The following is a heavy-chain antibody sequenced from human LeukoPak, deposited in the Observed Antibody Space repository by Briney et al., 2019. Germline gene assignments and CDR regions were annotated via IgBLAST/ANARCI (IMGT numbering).Heavy chain of an antibody. V-gene: IGHV1-8*01. CDR1: GYTFTSYD. CDR2: MNPNSGNT. J-gene: IGHJ6*02. CDR3: ARDWRDYDFWSGYYPYYYYGTDV. Sequence: ASVKVSCKASGYTFTSYDINWVRQATGQGLEWMGWMNPNSGNTGYAQKFQGRVTMTRNTSISTAYMELSSLRSEDTAVYYCARDWRDYDFWSGYYPYYYYGTDVWGQGTTVTVSS. D-gene: IGHD3-3*01.